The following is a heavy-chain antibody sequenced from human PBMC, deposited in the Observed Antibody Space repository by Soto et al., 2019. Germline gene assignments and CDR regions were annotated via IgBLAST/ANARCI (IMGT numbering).Heavy chain of an antibody. Sequence: SETLSLTCTVSGGSISSYYWSWIRQPPGKGLEWIGYIYYSGSTNYNPSLKSRVTISVDTSKNQFSLKLSSVTAADTAVYYCARLHYDFWSGYSDNWFDPWGQGTLVTVSS. J-gene: IGHJ5*02. CDR3: ARLHYDFWSGYSDNWFDP. CDR2: IYYSGST. V-gene: IGHV4-59*08. CDR1: GGSISSYY. D-gene: IGHD3-3*01.